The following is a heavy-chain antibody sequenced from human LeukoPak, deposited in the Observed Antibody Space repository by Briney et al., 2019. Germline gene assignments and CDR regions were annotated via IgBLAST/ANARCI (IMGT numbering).Heavy chain of an antibody. CDR3: ARGHYDFWSGYYMGFDY. Sequence: SETLSLTCTVSGASIRSGDYYWSWIRQPPGKGLEWIGYIYDSGSTYYNPSLKSRITISVDTSENRFSLKLSSVTATDTAVYYCARGHYDFWSGYYMGFDYWGQGTLVTVSP. D-gene: IGHD3-3*01. V-gene: IGHV4-30-4*01. CDR2: IYDSGST. J-gene: IGHJ4*02. CDR1: GASIRSGDYY.